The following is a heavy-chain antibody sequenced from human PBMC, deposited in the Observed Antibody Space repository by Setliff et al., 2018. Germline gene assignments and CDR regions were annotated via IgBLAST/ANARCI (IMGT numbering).Heavy chain of an antibody. CDR1: GFTFSSYA. J-gene: IGHJ4*02. D-gene: IGHD4-17*01. Sequence: PGGSLRLSCAASGFTFSSYAMSWVRQAPGKGLEWVSAISGSGGSTYYADSVKGRFTISRDNSKNTLYLQMNSLRAEDTAVYYCATSYYGDYETDYWGQGTLVTVSS. CDR2: ISGSGGST. V-gene: IGHV3-23*01. CDR3: ATSYYGDYETDY.